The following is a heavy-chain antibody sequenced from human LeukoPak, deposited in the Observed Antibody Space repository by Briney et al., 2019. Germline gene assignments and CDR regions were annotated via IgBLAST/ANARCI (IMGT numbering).Heavy chain of an antibody. CDR2: VYHSGNT. V-gene: IGHV4-38-2*02. Sequence: SETLSLTCTVSGYSLSSVYYWGWIRQPPGKGLEWIGGVYHSGNTYYNPSLKSRVTLSVDTSKNQFSLRLTSVTAADTAVYYCARDQPYIDVWGKGTTVTVSS. J-gene: IGHJ6*03. CDR1: GYSLSSVYY. CDR3: ARDQPYIDV.